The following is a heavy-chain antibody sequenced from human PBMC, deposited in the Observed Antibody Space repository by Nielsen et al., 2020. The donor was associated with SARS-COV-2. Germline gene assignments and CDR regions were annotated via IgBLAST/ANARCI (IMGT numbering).Heavy chain of an antibody. CDR2: ITSDSTI. Sequence: GESLKISCAASGFTFNIYEMSWVRQAPGKGLEWISYITSDSTIYYADSVKGRFTISRGNAKNSLYLQINSLRAEDTAVYYCARDADVDSWGQGTLVTVSS. CDR3: ARDADVDS. J-gene: IGHJ4*02. CDR1: GFTFNIYE. V-gene: IGHV3-48*03.